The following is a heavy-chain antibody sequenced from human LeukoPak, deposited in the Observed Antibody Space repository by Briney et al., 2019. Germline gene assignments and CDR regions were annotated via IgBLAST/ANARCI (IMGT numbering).Heavy chain of an antibody. CDR3: AKASYPYYYYDSSGYFN. Sequence: PGGSLRLSCAASGFTVSSNYMSWVRQAPGKGLEWVSVIYSGGSTYYADSVKGRFTISRDNSKNTLYLQMNSLRAEDTAVYYCAKASYPYYYYDSSGYFNWGQGTLVTVSS. D-gene: IGHD3-22*01. CDR2: IYSGGST. V-gene: IGHV3-66*01. J-gene: IGHJ4*02. CDR1: GFTVSSNY.